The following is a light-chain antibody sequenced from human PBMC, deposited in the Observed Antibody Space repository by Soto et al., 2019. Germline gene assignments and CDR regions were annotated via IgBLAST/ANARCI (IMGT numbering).Light chain of an antibody. CDR2: DAS. V-gene: IGKV1-33*01. J-gene: IGKJ3*01. CDR3: QQYDKIPFT. Sequence: DIQMTQSPSSLSASVGDRVTITCQASQDITDYLNWYQQKPGKAPKLLIYDASNAERGVPSRFSGSGSGTDFAFTISSLQPEDVATYFCQQYDKIPFTFGPGTKVDI. CDR1: QDITDY.